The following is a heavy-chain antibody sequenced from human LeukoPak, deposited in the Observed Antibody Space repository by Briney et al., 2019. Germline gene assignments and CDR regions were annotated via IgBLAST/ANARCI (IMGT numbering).Heavy chain of an antibody. CDR1: RGSIMTTHW. CDR2: IYHTAPT. V-gene: IGHV4-4*02. CDR3: AAWGVDYGGNFDYSDY. J-gene: IGHJ4*02. D-gene: IGHD4-23*01. Sequence: SGTLSLTCTLSRGSIMTTHWWRCVRPPPGKGLEWIGEIYHTAPTNYSPSLKNRLNISVDQSRNQFSLRLSSVTAADTATYYCAAWGVDYGGNFDYSDYWGQGILVTVSS.